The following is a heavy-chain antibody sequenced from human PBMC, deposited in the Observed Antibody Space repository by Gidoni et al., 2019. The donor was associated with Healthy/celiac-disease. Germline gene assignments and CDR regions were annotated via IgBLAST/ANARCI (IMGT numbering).Heavy chain of an antibody. CDR3: ARDRPQWLVHFYYYYGMDV. CDR1: GFTFSSYW. Sequence: EVQLVESGGGLVQPGGSLRLSCAASGFTFSSYWMSWVRQAPGKGREWVANIKQDGSEKYYVDSVKGRFTISRDNAKNSLYLQMNSLRAEDTAVYYCARDRPQWLVHFYYYYGMDVWGQGTTVTVSS. CDR2: IKQDGSEK. D-gene: IGHD6-19*01. J-gene: IGHJ6*02. V-gene: IGHV3-7*01.